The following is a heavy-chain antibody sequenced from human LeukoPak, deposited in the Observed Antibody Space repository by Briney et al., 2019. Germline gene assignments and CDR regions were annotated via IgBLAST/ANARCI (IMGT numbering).Heavy chain of an antibody. Sequence: PSETLSLTCTVSGYSISSGYYWGWIRQPPGKGLEWIGSIYHSGSTNYNPSLKSRVTISVDTSKNQFSLKLSSVTAADTAVYYCARGFYYDSSARLPLSFDYWGQGTLVTVSS. J-gene: IGHJ4*02. V-gene: IGHV4-38-2*02. CDR1: GYSISSGYY. CDR2: IYHSGST. CDR3: ARGFYYDSSARLPLSFDY. D-gene: IGHD3-22*01.